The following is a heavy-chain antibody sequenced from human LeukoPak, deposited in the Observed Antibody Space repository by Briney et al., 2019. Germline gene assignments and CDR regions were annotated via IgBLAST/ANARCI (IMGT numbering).Heavy chain of an antibody. V-gene: IGHV3-74*01. Sequence: GGSLRLSCAASGFTFVSYWMHWVRQAPGKGLVWVSRINGYGSSTDFADSVKGRFTISRDNAKNTLYLQMSSLRAEDTAVYYCARDAPGNTALDYWGQGTLVTVSS. J-gene: IGHJ4*02. D-gene: IGHD5-18*01. CDR3: ARDAPGNTALDY. CDR1: GFTFVSYW. CDR2: INGYGSST.